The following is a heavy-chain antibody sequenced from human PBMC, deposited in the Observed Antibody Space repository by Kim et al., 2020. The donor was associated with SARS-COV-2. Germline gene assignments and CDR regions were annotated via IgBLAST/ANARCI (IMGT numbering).Heavy chain of an antibody. D-gene: IGHD3-16*02. V-gene: IGHV4-39*01. CDR3: ARRGPMITFGGAIVGPPDAFDI. J-gene: IGHJ3*02. Sequence: SETLSPTCTVSGGSISSSSYYWGWIRQPPGKGLEWIGSIYYSGSTYYNPSLKSRVTISVDTSKNQFSLKLSSVTAADTAVYYCARRGPMITFGGAIVGPPDAFDIWGQGTMVTVSS. CDR2: IYYSGST. CDR1: GGSISSSSYY.